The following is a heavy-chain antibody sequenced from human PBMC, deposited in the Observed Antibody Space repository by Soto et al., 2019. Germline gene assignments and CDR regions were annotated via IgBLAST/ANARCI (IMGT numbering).Heavy chain of an antibody. D-gene: IGHD5-12*01. CDR3: ARDPKGWLRYYYGMDV. V-gene: IGHV3-30-3*01. CDR2: ISYDGSNK. Sequence: GGSLRLSCAASGFTFSSYAMHWVRQAPGKGLEWVAVISYDGSNKYYADSVKGRFTISRDNSKNTLYLQMNSLRAEDTAVYYCARDPKGWLRYYYGMDVWGQGTTVTVSS. CDR1: GFTFSSYA. J-gene: IGHJ6*02.